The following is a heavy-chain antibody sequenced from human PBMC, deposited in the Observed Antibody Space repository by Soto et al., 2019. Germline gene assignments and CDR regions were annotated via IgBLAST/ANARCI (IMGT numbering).Heavy chain of an antibody. Sequence: ASVKVSCKASGYTFRSYGISWLRQAPGQGPEWMGWISGYNGYTHYPQKFQGKVTMTTDTSTSTAYMELRSLRSDDTAVYYCAKADSNYAGRFSYYYMDVWGNGTLVTVSS. D-gene: IGHD4-4*01. V-gene: IGHV1-18*01. CDR1: GYTFRSYG. CDR2: ISGYNGYT. J-gene: IGHJ6*03. CDR3: AKADSNYAGRFSYYYMDV.